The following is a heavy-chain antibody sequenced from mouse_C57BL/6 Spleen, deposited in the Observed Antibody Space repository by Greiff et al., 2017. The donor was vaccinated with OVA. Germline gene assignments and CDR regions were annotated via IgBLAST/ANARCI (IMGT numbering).Heavy chain of an antibody. CDR3: ARERVAPYYYAMDY. J-gene: IGHJ4*01. V-gene: IGHV5-17*01. Sequence: EVQLVESGGGLVKPGGSLKLSCAASGFTFSDYGMHWVRQAPEKGLEWVAYISSGSSTIYYADTVKGRFTISRDNAKNTLFLQMTSLRSEDTAMYYCARERVAPYYYAMDYWGQGTSVTVSS. D-gene: IGHD1-1*01. CDR2: ISSGSSTI. CDR1: GFTFSDYG.